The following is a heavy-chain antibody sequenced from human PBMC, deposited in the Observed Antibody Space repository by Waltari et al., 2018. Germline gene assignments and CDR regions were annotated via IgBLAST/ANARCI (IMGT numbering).Heavy chain of an antibody. D-gene: IGHD3-10*01. V-gene: IGHV4-59*01. J-gene: IGHJ6*03. CDR1: GGSISSYY. CDR3: ARGTYYYYMDV. CDR2: IYYSGST. Sequence: QVQLQESGPGLVKPSEPLSLTCTVSGGSISSYYLSWIRRPPGKGLEWIGYIYYSGSTNYNPSLKSRVTISVDTSKNQFSLKLSSVTAADPAVYYCARGTYYYYMDVWGKGTTVTVSS.